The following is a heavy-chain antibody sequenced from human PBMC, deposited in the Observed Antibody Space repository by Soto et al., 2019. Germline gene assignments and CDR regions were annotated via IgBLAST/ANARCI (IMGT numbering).Heavy chain of an antibody. CDR1: GFAFSNYA. Sequence: PGGSLRLSCAASGFAFSNYAMHWVRQAPGKGLEWVSSISTSIDATYYADSVKGRFTISRDGSKNTLYLQMNSLRAEDSAVYYCAKDRTVAARNFDYWGQGTQVTVSS. CDR2: ISTSIDAT. CDR3: AKDRTVAARNFDY. J-gene: IGHJ4*02. V-gene: IGHV3-23*01. D-gene: IGHD6-6*01.